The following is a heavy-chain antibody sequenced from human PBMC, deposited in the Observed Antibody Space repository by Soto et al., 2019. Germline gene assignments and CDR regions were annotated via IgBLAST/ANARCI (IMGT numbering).Heavy chain of an antibody. D-gene: IGHD5-18*01. J-gene: IGHJ6*02. CDR2: ISYDGSNK. CDR1: GFTFSSYA. CDR3: ARGGYSYGYYYYYGMDV. Sequence: GGSLRLSCAASGFTFSSYAMHWVRQAPGKGLEWVTVISYDGSNKYYADSVKGRFTISRDNSKNTLYLQMNSLRAEDTAVYYCARGGYSYGYYYYYGMDVWGQGTTVTVSS. V-gene: IGHV3-30-3*01.